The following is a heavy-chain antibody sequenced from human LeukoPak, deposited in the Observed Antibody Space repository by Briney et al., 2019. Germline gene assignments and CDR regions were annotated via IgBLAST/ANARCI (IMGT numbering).Heavy chain of an antibody. CDR1: GFTASSNY. CDR3: ARAPGSKNDY. V-gene: IGHV3-66*02. D-gene: IGHD4-11*01. Sequence: GGSLRLSCTASGFTASSNYMSWVRQAPGKGLEWVSVIYSGGSTYYADSVKGRFTISRDNSKNTPYLQMNSLRAEDTAVYYCARAPGSKNDYWGQGTLVTVSS. CDR2: IYSGGST. J-gene: IGHJ4*02.